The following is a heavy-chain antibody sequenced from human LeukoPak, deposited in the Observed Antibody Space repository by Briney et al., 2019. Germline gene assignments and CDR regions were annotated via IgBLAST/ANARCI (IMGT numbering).Heavy chain of an antibody. J-gene: IGHJ5*02. CDR3: TIAAAGYNWFDP. CDR2: IIPIFGTA. D-gene: IGHD6-13*01. CDR1: GYTFTSYY. Sequence: ASVKVSCKASGYTFTSYYMHWVRQAPGQGLEWMGGIIPIFGTANYAQKFQGRVTITADESTSTAYMELSSLRSEDTAVYYCTIAAAGYNWFDPWGQGTLVTVSS. V-gene: IGHV1-69*13.